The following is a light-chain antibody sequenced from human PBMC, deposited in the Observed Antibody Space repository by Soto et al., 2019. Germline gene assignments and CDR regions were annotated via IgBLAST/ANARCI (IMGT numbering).Light chain of an antibody. Sequence: DLQMTQSPSSLSASVGGRVTITCRASQSISSYLGWYQQKPGKAPKLLIYAASTLQTGVPSRFSGGGSGTDFTLTITSLQPEDFATYYCQQLNVYPSTFGGGTKVDIK. V-gene: IGKV1-9*01. J-gene: IGKJ4*01. CDR2: AAS. CDR3: QQLNVYPST. CDR1: QSISSY.